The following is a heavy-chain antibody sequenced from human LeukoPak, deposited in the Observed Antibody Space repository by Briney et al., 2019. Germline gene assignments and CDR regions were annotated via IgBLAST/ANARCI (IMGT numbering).Heavy chain of an antibody. CDR1: GFTFSSYS. V-gene: IGHV3-21*01. CDR3: ARANQGLNLIDY. CDR2: ISSSSSYI. Sequence: GGSLRLSCAASGFTFSSYSMNWVRQAPGKGLEWVSSISSSSSYIYYADSVKGRFTISRDNAKNSLYLQMNSLRAEDTAVYYCARANQGLNLIDYWGQGTLVTVSS. D-gene: IGHD6-19*01. J-gene: IGHJ4*02.